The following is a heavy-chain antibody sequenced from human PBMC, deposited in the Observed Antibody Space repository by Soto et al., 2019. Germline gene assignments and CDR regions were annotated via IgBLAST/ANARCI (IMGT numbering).Heavy chain of an antibody. Sequence: PGGSLRLSCTASGFTFNDYTLSWVRQAPGKGLEWVGFIRSKAYGGTTEYAASVKGRFTISRDDSKSIAYLQMNSLKTEDTAVYYCTAGKLYPSLDFDYWGQGNLVTVSS. CDR2: IRSKAYGGTT. D-gene: IGHD1-1*01. J-gene: IGHJ4*02. CDR3: TAGKLYPSLDFDY. CDR1: GFTFNDYT. V-gene: IGHV3-49*04.